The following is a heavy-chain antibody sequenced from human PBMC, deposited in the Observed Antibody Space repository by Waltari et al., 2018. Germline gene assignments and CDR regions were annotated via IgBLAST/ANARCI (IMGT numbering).Heavy chain of an antibody. V-gene: IGHV4-59*01. J-gene: IGHJ3*02. D-gene: IGHD6-19*01. CDR2: IYYSGST. CDR1: GGSISSYY. CDR3: ARASIAVAGTFFGAFDI. Sequence: QVQLQESGPGLVKPSETLSLTCTVSGGSISSYYWSWIRQPPGKGLEWIGYIYYSGSTNYNPSLKSRVTISVDTSKNQFSLKLSSVTAADTAVYYCARASIAVAGTFFGAFDIWGQGTTVTVSS.